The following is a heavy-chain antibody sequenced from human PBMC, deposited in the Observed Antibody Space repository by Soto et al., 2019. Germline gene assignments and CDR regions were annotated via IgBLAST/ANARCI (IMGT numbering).Heavy chain of an antibody. CDR1: TYSISSGFF. Sequence: NPSETLSLTCSVSTYSISSGFFWGWIRQPPGKGLEWLGSIFHTGDTYYNPSLKSQIIMSVDTSKNQFSLKLTSLTAADTAVYYCARDTNSLDPWGQGILVTVSS. V-gene: IGHV4-38-2*02. CDR2: IFHTGDT. J-gene: IGHJ5*02. CDR3: ARDTNSLDP.